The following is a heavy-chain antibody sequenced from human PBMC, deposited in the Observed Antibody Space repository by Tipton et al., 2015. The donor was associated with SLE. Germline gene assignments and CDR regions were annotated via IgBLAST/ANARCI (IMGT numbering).Heavy chain of an antibody. D-gene: IGHD5-24*01. CDR2: VSFDGINK. CDR3: AADSRDGYNSYFDY. Sequence: SLRLSCAASGFTFSTYGMHWVRQAPGKGLEWVAFVSFDGINKFYGDSVKGRFTISRDNSKKTLYLQINSLRADDTAVYYCAADSRDGYNSYFDYWGQGTLVTVSS. J-gene: IGHJ4*02. V-gene: IGHV3-30*03. CDR1: GFTFSTYG.